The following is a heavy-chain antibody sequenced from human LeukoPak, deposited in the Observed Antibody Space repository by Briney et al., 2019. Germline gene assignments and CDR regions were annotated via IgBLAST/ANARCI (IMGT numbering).Heavy chain of an antibody. V-gene: IGHV1-8*01. CDR3: ARGEGGGTYYYDSSGYCPDY. CDR1: GYTFTSYD. Sequence: ASVQVSCKASGYTFTSYDIHWVRQATGQGLEWMGWMNPNRGNIDYAQKFQGRVTMTRNTSISTAYMELSGLRSEDTAVYYCARGEGGGTYYYDSSGYCPDYWGQGTLVTFSS. J-gene: IGHJ4*02. CDR2: MNPNRGNI. D-gene: IGHD3-22*01.